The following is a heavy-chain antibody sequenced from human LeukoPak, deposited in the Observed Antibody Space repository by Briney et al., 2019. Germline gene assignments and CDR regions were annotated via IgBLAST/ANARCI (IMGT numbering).Heavy chain of an antibody. CDR2: ISHDGSNK. J-gene: IGHJ6*03. Sequence: GGSLRLSCAASGFTFSSYGMHWVRQAPGKGLEWVAVISHDGSNKYYADSVKGRFTISRDSSKNTLYLQMNSLRAEDTAVYYCAKGHYMDVWGKGTTVTVSS. V-gene: IGHV3-30*18. CDR1: GFTFSSYG. CDR3: AKGHYMDV.